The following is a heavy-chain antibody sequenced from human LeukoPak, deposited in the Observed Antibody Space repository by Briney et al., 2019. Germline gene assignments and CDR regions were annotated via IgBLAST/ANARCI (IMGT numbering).Heavy chain of an antibody. CDR2: IGPYNGNT. J-gene: IGHJ6*03. CDR1: GYTFTSYY. D-gene: IGHD1-26*01. V-gene: IGHV1-18*04. Sequence: ASVKVSCKASGYTFTSYYMYWVRQAPGQGLEWMGWIGPYNGNTKYAQKFQGRVTVTTDTSTSTAYMELRSLRSDDTAVYFCARAVLGGPTVYYNYYHMDVWGKGTTVTVSS. CDR3: ARAVLGGPTVYYNYYHMDV.